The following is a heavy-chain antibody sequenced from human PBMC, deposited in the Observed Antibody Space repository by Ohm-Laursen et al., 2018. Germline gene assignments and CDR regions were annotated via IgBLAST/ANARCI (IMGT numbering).Heavy chain of an antibody. J-gene: IGHJ6*02. D-gene: IGHD2-8*02. V-gene: IGHV3-30*18. CDR1: GFTFSSYG. CDR2: ISYDGSNK. CDR3: AKDLARTDFYYAMDV. Sequence: SLRLSCTASGFTFSSYGMHWVRQAPGKGLEWVAVISYDGSNKYYADSVKGRFTISRDNSKNTLYLQMNSLRAEDTAVYYCAKDLARTDFYYAMDVWGQGTTVTVSS.